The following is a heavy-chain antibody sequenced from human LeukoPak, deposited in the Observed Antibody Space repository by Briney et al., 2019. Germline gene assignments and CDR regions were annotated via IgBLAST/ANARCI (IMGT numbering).Heavy chain of an antibody. CDR3: ARDENPRI. V-gene: IGHV1-18*01. CDR1: GYRLSNYD. Sequence: GASVKVSCKASGYRLSNYDITWVRQAPGQGLEWMGWICPYNGNTKYAETLQGRVTMTTDTSTNTAYMELRSLRSDDTAVYYCARDENPRIWGQGTMVTVSS. J-gene: IGHJ3*02. CDR2: ICPYNGNT.